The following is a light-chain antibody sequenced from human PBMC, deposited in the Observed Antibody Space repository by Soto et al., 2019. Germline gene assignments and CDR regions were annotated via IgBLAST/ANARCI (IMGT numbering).Light chain of an antibody. J-gene: IGLJ1*01. CDR2: EVV. CDR3: KSYAGSNTYV. CDR1: KNDIGVYDF. Sequence: SALTQRPSASGSPGQSVTISCTGTKNDIGVYDFVSWYQHHPGKAPRLIIYEVVQRPSGVPDRFSGSKSGNTASLTVSGLQAADEADYFCKSYAGSNTYVFGSGTKVTVL. V-gene: IGLV2-8*01.